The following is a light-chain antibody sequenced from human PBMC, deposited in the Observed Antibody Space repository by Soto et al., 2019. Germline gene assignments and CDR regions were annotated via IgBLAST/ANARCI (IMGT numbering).Light chain of an antibody. Sequence: EIVLTQSPGTLSLSPGERATLSCRASQSVSSSYLAWYQQKPGQAPRLLIYGASSRATGIPDRFSGSGSGTDFPLTTSRREPDYVAVDYCHQDCCSPSTFGPRTKAVIK. CDR2: GAS. V-gene: IGKV3-20*01. J-gene: IGKJ1*01. CDR3: HQDCCSPST. CDR1: QSVSSSY.